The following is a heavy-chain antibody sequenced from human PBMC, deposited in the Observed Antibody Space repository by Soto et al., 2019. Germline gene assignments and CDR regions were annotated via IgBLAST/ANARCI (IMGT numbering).Heavy chain of an antibody. Sequence: QVQLQESGPGLVKPSETLSLTCTVSGGSVSSGDYYWSWIRQPPGKGLEWIGYIYHSGSTNYNPSLKSRVTISEDTSKNQVSLKLRSVTAADTAIYYCAKHGYHDYFHYWGQGTLVTVSS. CDR3: AKHGYHDYFHY. CDR1: GGSVSSGDYY. J-gene: IGHJ1*01. D-gene: IGHD5-18*01. V-gene: IGHV4-61*08. CDR2: IYHSGST.